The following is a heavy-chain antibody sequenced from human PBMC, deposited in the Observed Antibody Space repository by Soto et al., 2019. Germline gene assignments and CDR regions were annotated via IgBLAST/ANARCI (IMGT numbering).Heavy chain of an antibody. V-gene: IGHV1-45*02. Sequence: GASVKVSCKASGYTFTYRYLHWVRQAPGQALEWMGWITPFNGNTNYAQKFQDRVTITRDRSMSTAYMELSSLRSEDTAMYYCATVRGDYIWWFDPWGQGTLVTVSS. D-gene: IGHD4-17*01. J-gene: IGHJ5*02. CDR1: GYTFTYRY. CDR3: ATVRGDYIWWFDP. CDR2: ITPFNGNT.